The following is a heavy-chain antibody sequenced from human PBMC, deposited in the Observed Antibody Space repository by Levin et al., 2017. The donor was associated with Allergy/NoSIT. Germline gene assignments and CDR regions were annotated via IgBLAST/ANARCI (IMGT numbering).Heavy chain of an antibody. CDR1: GFIFSSYG. J-gene: IGHJ4*02. CDR2: ISYDGSKK. D-gene: IGHD2-2*01. CDR3: ARAIVPASIGTLGY. Sequence: GGSLRLSCTASGFIFSSYGIHWVRQAPGKGLEWVAIISYDGSKKYYAESVKGRFTISRDDSKNSLYLQMNSLRAEDTAIYYCARAIVPASIGTLGYWGQGTLVTVSS. V-gene: IGHV3-30*03.